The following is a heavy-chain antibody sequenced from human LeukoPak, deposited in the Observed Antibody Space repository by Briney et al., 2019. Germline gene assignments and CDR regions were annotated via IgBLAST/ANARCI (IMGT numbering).Heavy chain of an antibody. CDR1: GGSFNGYS. J-gene: IGHJ5*02. CDR2: IIHSGGT. D-gene: IGHD6-19*01. CDR3: ARGPLAFCRVAGIFS. V-gene: IGHV4-34*01. Sequence: PSETLSLTCAVSGGSFNGYSYTWIRQPPGKGLEWIGEIIHSGGTSYNPSLKSRLTISVDTSRKQFSLKLTSVTAADTALYFCARGPLAFCRVAGIFSWGRGTQVTVSS.